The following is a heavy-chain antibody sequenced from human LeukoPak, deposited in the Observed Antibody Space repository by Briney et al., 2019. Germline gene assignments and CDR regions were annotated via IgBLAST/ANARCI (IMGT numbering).Heavy chain of an antibody. CDR1: GYTFTNYW. CDR3: ASLRDGYNNDAFDI. Sequence: AGESLKISCKGSGYTFTNYWIGWVRQMPGKGLEFMGIIYPGDSDTRYSPSFQGQVTISVDKSINTAYLQWSSLKASDTAMYYCASLRDGYNNDAFDIWGQGTMVTVSS. V-gene: IGHV5-51*01. J-gene: IGHJ3*02. D-gene: IGHD5-24*01. CDR2: IYPGDSDT.